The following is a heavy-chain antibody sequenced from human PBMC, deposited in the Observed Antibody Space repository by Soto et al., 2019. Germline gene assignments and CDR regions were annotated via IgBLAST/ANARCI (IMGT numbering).Heavy chain of an antibody. CDR3: IHTTTVVTPPDDY. V-gene: IGHV3-9*01. J-gene: IGHJ4*02. CDR1: GFTFDDYA. D-gene: IGHD4-17*01. CDR2: ISWNSGSI. Sequence: GGSLRLSCAASGFTFDDYAMHWVRQAPGKGLEWVSGISWNSGSIGYADSVKGRFTISRDNAKNSLYLQMNSLRAEDTALYYCIHTTTVVTPPDDYWGQGTLVTVSS.